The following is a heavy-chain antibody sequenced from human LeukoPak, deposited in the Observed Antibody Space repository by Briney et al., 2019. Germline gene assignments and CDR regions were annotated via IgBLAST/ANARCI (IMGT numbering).Heavy chain of an antibody. Sequence: GGSLRLSCAASGFSFSSHAMHWVRQAPGKGLEWVAFIRNDGSMKYYADSVKGRFTISRDNSKNTLYLQMNNLRTEDMAVYYCAKSDIIVVSDAKGNWFDPWGQGSLVTVSS. CDR3: AKSDIIVVSDAKGNWFDP. J-gene: IGHJ5*02. CDR2: IRNDGSMK. V-gene: IGHV3-30*02. CDR1: GFSFSSHA. D-gene: IGHD2-2*01.